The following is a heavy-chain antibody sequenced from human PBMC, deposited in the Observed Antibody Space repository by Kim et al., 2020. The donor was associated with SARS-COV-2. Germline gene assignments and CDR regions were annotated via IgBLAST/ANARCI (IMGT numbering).Heavy chain of an antibody. CDR3: ARVGATTDWFDP. J-gene: IGHJ5*02. Sequence: NDDPTLESRVTVSVDKSKNQFSLKLSAVTAADTAVYYCARVGATTDWFDPWGQGTLVTVSS. V-gene: IGHV4-4*02. D-gene: IGHD1-26*01.